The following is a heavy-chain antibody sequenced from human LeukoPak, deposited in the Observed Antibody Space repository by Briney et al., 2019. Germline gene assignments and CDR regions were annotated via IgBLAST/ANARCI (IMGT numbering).Heavy chain of an antibody. CDR3: ARDKMGYYDGFDY. V-gene: IGHV1-2*02. J-gene: IGHJ4*02. CDR1: GYTFTGYY. D-gene: IGHD3-22*01. Sequence: ASVKVSCKASGYTFTGYYMHWVRQAPGQGFEWMGWINPNSGGTNYAQKFQGRVTMTRDTSISTAYMELSRLRSDDTAVYYCARDKMGYYDGFDYWGQGTLVTVSS. CDR2: INPNSGGT.